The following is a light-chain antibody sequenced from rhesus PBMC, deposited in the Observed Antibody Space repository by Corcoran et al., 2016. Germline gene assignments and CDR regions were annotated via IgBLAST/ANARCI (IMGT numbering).Light chain of an antibody. CDR3: MQSLQIPYS. J-gene: IGKJ2*01. CDR2: LGS. CDR1: QILLDTTGYTH. Sequence: DIMLTQTPLSLPVTPGEPASISFRSSQILLDTTGYTHLSWYLQKPVQSPQLLIYLGSSRAAGVPDKFRGSGSGTVFTLKISRVEAGDVGICYCMQSLQIPYSFGQGTRVEIK. V-gene: IGKV2-78*01.